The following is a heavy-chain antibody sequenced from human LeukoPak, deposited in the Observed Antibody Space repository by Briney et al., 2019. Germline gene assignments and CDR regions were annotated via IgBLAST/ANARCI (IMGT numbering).Heavy chain of an antibody. J-gene: IGHJ4*02. D-gene: IGHD1-7*01. CDR2: IFHTGTT. CDR1: GYSISSGYY. CDR3: ARDYCRTTACPFDY. V-gene: IGHV4-38-2*02. Sequence: PSETLSLTCTVSGYSISSGYYWGWIRQPPGKGLEWIGTIFHTGTTHYNPYLKSRVTISVDTSKNQFSLKLSSVTAADTAVYYCARDYCRTTACPFDYWGQGALVTVSS.